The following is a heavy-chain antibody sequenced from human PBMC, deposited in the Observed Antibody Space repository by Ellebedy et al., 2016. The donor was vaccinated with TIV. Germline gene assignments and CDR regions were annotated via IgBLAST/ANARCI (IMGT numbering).Heavy chain of an antibody. D-gene: IGHD5-12*01. CDR2: IPSHRTNL. J-gene: IGHJ4*02. Sequence: SLKISCLVPGFAFGDSALSSVRLAPGQGLGWVASIPSHRTNLTCAAAGKGRFHISIDSAKNSLFLQMNSISSDDTDWYYCAKKLGTGYSGKVPDYLQYWGQGVLVTVAS. CDR3: AKKLGTGYSGKVPDYLQY. CDR1: GFAFGDSA. V-gene: IGHV3-9*01.